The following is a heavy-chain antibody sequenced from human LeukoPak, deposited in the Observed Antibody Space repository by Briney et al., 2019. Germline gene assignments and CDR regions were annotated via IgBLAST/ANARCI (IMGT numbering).Heavy chain of an antibody. CDR1: GFTFSSYA. CDR2: TTGSGGST. J-gene: IGHJ4*02. CDR3: AKVLYSSGFYGNY. D-gene: IGHD6-19*01. Sequence: PGGSLRLSCAASGFTFSSYAMTWVRQAPGKGLEWVSATTGSGGSTYYADSVKGRFTISRDNSKNTLYLQMNSLRGEDTAVYYCAKVLYSSGFYGNYWGQGTPVTVSS. V-gene: IGHV3-23*01.